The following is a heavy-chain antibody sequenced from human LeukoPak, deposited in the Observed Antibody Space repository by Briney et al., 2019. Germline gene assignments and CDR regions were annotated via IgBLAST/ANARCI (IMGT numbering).Heavy chain of an antibody. J-gene: IGHJ4*02. D-gene: IGHD3-3*01. CDR3: AKDPYDFWSGYGYY. CDR1: GFTFSYYS. CDR2: ISSTSCYI. V-gene: IGHV3-21*01. Sequence: GGSLRLSCAASGFTFSYYSMNWVRQAPGKGLEWVSSISSTSCYIYYADSVRGRFTISRDDAKNSLYLQMNGLRAEDTAVYYCAKDPYDFWSGYGYYWGQGTLVTVSS.